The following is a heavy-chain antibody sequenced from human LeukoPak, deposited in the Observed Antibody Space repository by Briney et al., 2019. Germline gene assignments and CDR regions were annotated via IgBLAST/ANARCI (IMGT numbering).Heavy chain of an antibody. CDR3: AKAREMATIVPEYFDY. CDR2: IWYDGSNK. D-gene: IGHD5-24*01. Sequence: PGGSLRLSCAVSGFTFSSYGMHWVRQAPGKGLEWVAVIWYDGSNKFHADSVKGRFTISRDNSKNTLYLQMNSLRAEDTAVYYCAKAREMATIVPEYFDYWGQGTLVTVSS. J-gene: IGHJ4*02. V-gene: IGHV3-33*06. CDR1: GFTFSSYG.